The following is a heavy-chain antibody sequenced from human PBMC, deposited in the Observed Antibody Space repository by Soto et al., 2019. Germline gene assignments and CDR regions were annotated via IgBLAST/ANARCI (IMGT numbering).Heavy chain of an antibody. J-gene: IGHJ4*02. V-gene: IGHV3-20*04. CDR2: INWNGGRT. CDR1: GFTFDDYG. D-gene: IGHD3-22*01. CDR3: AISHGYESSGHYWY. Sequence: EVQLVESGGGVVRPGGSLRLSCAASGFTFDDYGMSWVRQAPGKGLEWVSGINWNGGRTGYADSVKGRFTISRDNAKNSLYLQMNRLRAEDTALYYCAISHGYESSGHYWYWGQGTLVTVSS.